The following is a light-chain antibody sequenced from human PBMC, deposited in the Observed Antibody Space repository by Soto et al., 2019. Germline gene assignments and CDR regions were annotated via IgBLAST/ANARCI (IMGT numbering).Light chain of an antibody. CDR3: QQYEELPLT. J-gene: IGKJ4*01. CDR1: QDINNY. CDR2: DAS. V-gene: IGKV1-33*01. Sequence: DIQLTQSPSSLSASVGDRVTITCQASQDINNYLNRYQQKPGKAPKLLIFDASSVETRVPSRFSGSGSGTHFTFTNSSLEPEDIATYQCQQYEELPLTFGGGTRVERK.